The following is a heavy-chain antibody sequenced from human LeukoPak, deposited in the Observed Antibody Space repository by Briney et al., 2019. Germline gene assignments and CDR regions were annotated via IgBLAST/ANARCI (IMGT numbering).Heavy chain of an antibody. CDR1: AYTFTGYY. CDR3: GTLLSNGPFDY. Sequence: ASVKVSCKASAYTFTGYYIHWVRQAPGQGLEWLGYIYPNSGATMYAQKFQGRVTMTRDTSISTAYMELSGLGSDDTAVYYCGTLLSNGPFDYWGQGSLVTVSS. CDR2: IYPNSGAT. V-gene: IGHV1-2*02. J-gene: IGHJ4*02.